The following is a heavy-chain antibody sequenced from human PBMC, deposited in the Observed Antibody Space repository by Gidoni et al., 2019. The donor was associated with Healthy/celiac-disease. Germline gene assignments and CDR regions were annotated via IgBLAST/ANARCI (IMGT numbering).Heavy chain of an antibody. V-gene: IGHV1-2*02. CDR3: SRGAPKTLRGPDDAFDI. CDR2: SNPNSGGT. J-gene: IGHJ3*02. CDR1: GYTLTGYY. Sequence: VQLGRSGAEVKKPGASVKVSCKDSGYTLTGYYSHWGRQAPGQGLEWMGWSNPNSGGTNYAQKFQGRVTMTRDTSISPAYMELSRLRSDDTAVYYCSRGAPKTLRGPDDAFDIWGQGTMVSVSS.